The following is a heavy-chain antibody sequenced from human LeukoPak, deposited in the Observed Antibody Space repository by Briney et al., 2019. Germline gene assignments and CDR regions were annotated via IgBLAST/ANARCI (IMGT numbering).Heavy chain of an antibody. CDR1: GFTFSSYG. Sequence: SLRLSCAASGFTFSSYGMHWVRQAPGKGLEWVAVISYDGSNKYYADSVKGRFTISRDNSKNTLYLQMNSLRAEDTAVYYCAKSLGYDILTGYYKGDAFDIWGQGTMVTVSS. CDR3: AKSLGYDILTGYYKGDAFDI. V-gene: IGHV3-30*18. J-gene: IGHJ3*02. CDR2: ISYDGSNK. D-gene: IGHD3-9*01.